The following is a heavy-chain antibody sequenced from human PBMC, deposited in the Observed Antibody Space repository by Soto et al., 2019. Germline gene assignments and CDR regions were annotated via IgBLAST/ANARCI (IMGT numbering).Heavy chain of an antibody. CDR2: IDWDDDK. CDR1: GFSLSTSGMC. V-gene: IGHV2-70*01. Sequence: SVPPLVNPTQTLTMTCTFSGFSLSTSGMCVSWIRQPPGKALEWLALIDWDDDKYYSTSLKTRLTISKDTSKNQVVLTMTNMDPVDTATYYCAREQLLYGYGMDVWGQGTTVTVSS. D-gene: IGHD2-2*02. J-gene: IGHJ6*02. CDR3: AREQLLYGYGMDV.